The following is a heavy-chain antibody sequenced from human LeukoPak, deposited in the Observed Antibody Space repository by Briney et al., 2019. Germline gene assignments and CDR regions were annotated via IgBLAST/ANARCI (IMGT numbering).Heavy chain of an antibody. CDR1: GDSITNPKW. J-gene: IGHJ3*02. D-gene: IGHD2-21*02. V-gene: IGHV4-4*02. Sequence: PSETLSLTCAVSGDSITNPKWWSWVRQPPGKGLEWLGEIYYSGTANYNPSLGSRVTISVDKSKNQLSLRLSSVTAADTAVYYRARHDFFAFDIWGQGTMVTVSS. CDR3: ARHDFFAFDI. CDR2: IYYSGTA.